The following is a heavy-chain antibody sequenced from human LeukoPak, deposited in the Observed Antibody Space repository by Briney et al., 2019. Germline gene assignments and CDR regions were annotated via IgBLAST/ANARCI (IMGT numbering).Heavy chain of an antibody. CDR3: ARGQGWNPEAVTNAFDI. J-gene: IGHJ3*02. CDR1: GFTFSSYS. Sequence: GGSLRLSCAASGFTFSSYSMNWVRQAPGKGLEWVSSISSSSSYIYYADSVKGRFTISRDNAKNSLYLQMNSLRAEDTAVYYCARGQGWNPEAVTNAFDIWGQGTMVTVFS. D-gene: IGHD1-1*01. CDR2: ISSSSSYI. V-gene: IGHV3-21*01.